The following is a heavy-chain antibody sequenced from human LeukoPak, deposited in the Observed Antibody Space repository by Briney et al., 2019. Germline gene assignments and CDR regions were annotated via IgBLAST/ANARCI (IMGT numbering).Heavy chain of an antibody. J-gene: IGHJ4*02. V-gene: IGHV6-1*01. CDR2: TYYRSKWYY. CDR1: GDSVSSNSAA. D-gene: IGHD6-19*01. Sequence: SQTLSLTCAVSGDSVSSNSAAWNWIRQSPSRGLEWLGRTYYRSKWYYDYAVSVKSRITINPDTSKNQVSLQLNSVTPEDTAVYYCARAWSYSTGWYNYWGQGTLVTVSS. CDR3: ARAWSYSTGWYNY.